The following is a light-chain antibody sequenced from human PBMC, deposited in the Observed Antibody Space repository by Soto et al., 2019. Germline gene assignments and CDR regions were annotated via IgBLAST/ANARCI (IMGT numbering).Light chain of an antibody. CDR3: QQLNSYPIT. Sequence: IHLTQSPSSLSSSLGDSVTITFLASQVISSFLALYQQKPGKAPKLLIYAASTLQSGVPSRFSGSGSGTDFTLTISSLQPEDFATYFCQQLNSYPITFGQGTRLEIK. V-gene: IGKV1-9*01. CDR2: AAS. CDR1: QVISSF. J-gene: IGKJ5*01.